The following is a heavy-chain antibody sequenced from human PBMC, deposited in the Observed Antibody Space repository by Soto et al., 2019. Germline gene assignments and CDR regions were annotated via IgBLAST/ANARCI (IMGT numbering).Heavy chain of an antibody. CDR2: ISGSDGST. D-gene: IGHD6-13*01. CDR1: GFTFSSYA. CDR3: ARRSSSWYFDY. V-gene: IGHV3-23*01. J-gene: IGHJ4*02. Sequence: EVQLLESGGGLVQPGGSLRLSCAASGFTFSSYAMNWVRQAPGKGLEWVSVISGSDGSTYYADSVKGRFTISRDNSKNTLTLQMNSLRAEDTAVYYCARRSSSWYFDYWGPGTMVTVSS.